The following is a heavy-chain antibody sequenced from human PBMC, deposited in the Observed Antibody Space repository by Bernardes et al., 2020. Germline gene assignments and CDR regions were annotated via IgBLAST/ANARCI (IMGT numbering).Heavy chain of an antibody. CDR2: IWYDGSNK. Sequence: GGSLRLSCAASGFTFSSYGMHWVRQAPGKGLEWVAVIWYDGSNKYYADSVKGRFTISRDNSKNTLYLQMNSLRAEDTAVYYCARAYYYDSSGSPPFQHWGQGTLVTVSS. CDR3: ARAYYYDSSGSPPFQH. J-gene: IGHJ1*01. V-gene: IGHV3-33*01. D-gene: IGHD3-22*01. CDR1: GFTFSSYG.